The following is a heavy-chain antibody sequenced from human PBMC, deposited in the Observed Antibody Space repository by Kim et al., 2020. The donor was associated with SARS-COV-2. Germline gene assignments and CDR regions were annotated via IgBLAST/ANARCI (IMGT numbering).Heavy chain of an antibody. CDR2: IYHDGSN. Sequence: ETLSLTCTVSGGSISSYYWGWIRQPPGKGLEYIGCIYHDGSNYYKPSLKSRVTIYMDTSKNQFFLKLSSVTAADTAVYYCARLNVGSPFDPWGQGTLVTVSS. J-gene: IGHJ5*02. V-gene: IGHV4-39*01. CDR3: ARLNVGSPFDP. CDR1: GGSISSYY. D-gene: IGHD6-13*01.